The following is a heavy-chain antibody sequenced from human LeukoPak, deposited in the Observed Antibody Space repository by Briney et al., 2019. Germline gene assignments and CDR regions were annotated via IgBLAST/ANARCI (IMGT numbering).Heavy chain of an antibody. CDR2: LNPSGGSS. J-gene: IGHJ6*02. CDR3: ASVYKYSMDV. CDR1: GYTVTSYY. Sequence: GASVKVSCKASGYTVTSYYMHWVRQAPGQGLEWMGILNPSGGSSSYAQKFQGRATLTRATSTSTVYMELSSLRSEDTAVYYYASVYKYSMDVWGQGTTVIVSS. V-gene: IGHV1-46*01.